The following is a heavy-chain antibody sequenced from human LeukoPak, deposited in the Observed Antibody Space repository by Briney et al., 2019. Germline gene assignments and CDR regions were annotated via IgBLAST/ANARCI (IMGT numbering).Heavy chain of an antibody. CDR2: ISGSGGTT. D-gene: IGHD5-18*01. J-gene: IGHJ4*02. CDR1: GFTFSSYE. V-gene: IGHV3-23*01. Sequence: PGGSLRLSCAASGFTFSSYEMNWVRQAPGKGLEWVSSISGSGGTTYDADSVKGRFTISRDNSKNTLYLQMNSLRAEDTAVYYCAKVYTYGDSWGQGTLVTVSS. CDR3: AKVYTYGDS.